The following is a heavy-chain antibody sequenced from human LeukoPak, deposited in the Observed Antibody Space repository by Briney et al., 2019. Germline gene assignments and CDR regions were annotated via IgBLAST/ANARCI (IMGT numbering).Heavy chain of an antibody. CDR2: ISSSSSYI. J-gene: IGHJ4*02. Sequence: GGSLRLSCAASGFSFNRYSMNWVRQAPGKGLEWVSSISSSSSYIYYADSVKGRFTISRDNAKNSLYLQMNSLRAEDTAVYYCAREPEFDSSGYFDYWGQGTLVTVSS. V-gene: IGHV3-21*01. CDR1: GFSFNRYS. CDR3: AREPEFDSSGYFDY. D-gene: IGHD3-22*01.